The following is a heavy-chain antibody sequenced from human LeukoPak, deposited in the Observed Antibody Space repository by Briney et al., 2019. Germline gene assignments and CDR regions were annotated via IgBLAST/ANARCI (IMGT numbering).Heavy chain of an antibody. CDR1: GFTFSSYA. CDR2: ISYDGSNK. D-gene: IGHD3-16*01. CDR3: ARVTFGDGYFDY. Sequence: PGGSLRLPCAASGFTFSSYAMHWVRQAPGKGLEWVAVISYDGSNKFYADSVKGRFTISRDNSKNTLYLQMNNLRAEDTAVYYCARVTFGDGYFDYWGQGTLVTVSS. V-gene: IGHV3-30-3*01. J-gene: IGHJ4*02.